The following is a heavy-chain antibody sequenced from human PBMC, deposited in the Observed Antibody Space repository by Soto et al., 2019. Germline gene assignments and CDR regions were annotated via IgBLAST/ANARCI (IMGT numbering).Heavy chain of an antibody. CDR2: ISYDGSNK. D-gene: IGHD2-2*01. Sequence: SGGSLRLSCAASGFTFSSYGMHWVRQAPGKWLEWVAVISYDGSNKYYADSVKGRFTISRDNSKNTLYLQMNSLRAEDTAVYYCAKDLRSRYCSSASCSDYNWFDPWGQGXLVTVYS. CDR3: AKDLRSRYCSSASCSDYNWFDP. J-gene: IGHJ5*02. V-gene: IGHV3-30*18. CDR1: GFTFSSYG.